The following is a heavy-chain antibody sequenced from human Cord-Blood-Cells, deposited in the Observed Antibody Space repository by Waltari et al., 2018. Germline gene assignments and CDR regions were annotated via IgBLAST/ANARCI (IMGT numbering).Heavy chain of an antibody. CDR2: MNPHSGNT. CDR1: GYTFTSYD. Sequence: QVQLVQSGAEVKKPGASVKVSCKASGYTFTSYDINWVRQATGQGLEWMGLMNPHSGNTGYAQKFQGRVTITRNTSISTAYMELSSLRSEDTAVYYCARGGDCSSTSCYWFDPWGQGTLVTVSS. J-gene: IGHJ5*02. CDR3: ARGGDCSSTSCYWFDP. V-gene: IGHV1-8*03. D-gene: IGHD2-2*01.